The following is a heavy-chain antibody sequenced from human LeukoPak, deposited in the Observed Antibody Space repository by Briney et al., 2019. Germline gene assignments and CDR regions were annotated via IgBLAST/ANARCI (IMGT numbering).Heavy chain of an antibody. Sequence: GGSLRLSCAASGFTFSDYYMSWIRQAPGKGLERVSYISSSGSTIYYADSVKGRFTISRDNAKNSLYLQMNSLRAEDTAVYYCARAKYHYDYVWGSYRYTPYFDYWGQGTLVTVSS. CDR3: ARAKYHYDYVWGSYRYTPYFDY. CDR1: GFTFSDYY. J-gene: IGHJ4*02. D-gene: IGHD3-16*02. CDR2: ISSSGSTI. V-gene: IGHV3-11*01.